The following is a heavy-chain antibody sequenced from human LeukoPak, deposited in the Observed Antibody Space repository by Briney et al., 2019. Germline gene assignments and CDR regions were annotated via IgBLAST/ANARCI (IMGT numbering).Heavy chain of an antibody. V-gene: IGHV1-24*01. D-gene: IGHD1-26*01. CDR2: FDPDDGET. CDR1: GYTLSELP. Sequence: ASVKVSCKVSGYTLSELPIHWVRQAPGKGLEWMGGFDPDDGETVYAQMFQGRVTMTEDTSSDTASMELSSLRSEDTAVYYCATGTSGSYYVGIVRPIDYWGQGTLVTVSS. J-gene: IGHJ4*02. CDR3: ATGTSGSYYVGIVRPIDY.